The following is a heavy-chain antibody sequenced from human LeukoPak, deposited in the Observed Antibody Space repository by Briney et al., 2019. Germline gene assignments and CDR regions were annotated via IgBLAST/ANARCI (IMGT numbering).Heavy chain of an antibody. J-gene: IGHJ6*03. Sequence: KSSETLSLTCTVSGGSISSGSYYWSWIRQPPGKGLEWIGYIYYSGSTNYNPSLKSRVTISVDTSKNQFSLKLSSVTAADTAVYYCARVTVWSGYYWYYYYYMDVWGKGTTVTISS. CDR3: ARVTVWSGYYWYYYYYMDV. CDR1: GGSISSGSYY. D-gene: IGHD3-3*01. V-gene: IGHV4-61*01. CDR2: IYYSGST.